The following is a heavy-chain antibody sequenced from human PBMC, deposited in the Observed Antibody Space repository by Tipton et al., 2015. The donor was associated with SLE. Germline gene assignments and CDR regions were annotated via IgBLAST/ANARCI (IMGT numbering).Heavy chain of an antibody. CDR1: GGTFSSYA. CDR2: IIPILGIA. J-gene: IGHJ4*02. Sequence: QSGPEVKKPGSSVKVSCKASGGTFSSYAISWVRQAPGQGLEWMGRIIPILGIANYAQKFQGRVTITADKSTSTAYMELSGLRSEDTAVYYCASPILYYYDSSGYYSWGQGTLVTVSS. V-gene: IGHV1-69*04. CDR3: ASPILYYYDSSGYYS. D-gene: IGHD3-22*01.